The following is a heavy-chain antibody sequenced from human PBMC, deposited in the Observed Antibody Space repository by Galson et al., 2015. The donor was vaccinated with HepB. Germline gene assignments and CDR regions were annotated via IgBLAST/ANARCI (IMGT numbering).Heavy chain of an antibody. CDR2: ISADNGDT. CDR3: ARDVVTTGPHWFDP. Sequence: SVKVSCKASGYTFTAYGLSWVRQAPGQGLEWMGWISADNGDTNYAQKFQGRVTMTTDTSTSTAYMELRSLRSDDTAVYYCARDVVTTGPHWFDPWGQGTLVTVPS. J-gene: IGHJ5*02. V-gene: IGHV1-18*04. D-gene: IGHD2-21*02. CDR1: GYTFTAYG.